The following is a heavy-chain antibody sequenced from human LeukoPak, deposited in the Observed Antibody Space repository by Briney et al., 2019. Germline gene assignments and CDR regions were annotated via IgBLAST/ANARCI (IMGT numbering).Heavy chain of an antibody. D-gene: IGHD3-9*01. CDR2: IIPIFGTA. V-gene: IGHV1-69*06. CDR3: ARADYDILTGYTPSYYFDY. J-gene: IGHJ4*02. CDR1: GGTFSSYA. Sequence: SVKVSCKASGGTFSSYAISWVRQAPGQGLEWMGGIIPIFGTANYAQKFQGRVTITADKSTSTAYMELSSLRSEDTAVYYCARADYDILTGYTPSYYFDYWGQGTLVTVS.